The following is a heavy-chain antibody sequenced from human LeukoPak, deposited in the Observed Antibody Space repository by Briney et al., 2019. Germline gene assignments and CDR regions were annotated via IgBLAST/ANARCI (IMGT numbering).Heavy chain of an antibody. V-gene: IGHV3-7*01. J-gene: IGHJ4*02. CDR3: TTGQTDSRYYFDS. CDR1: GFTFSSYW. Sequence: GGSLRLSCAASGFTFSSYWMSWVRQAPGKGLEWVANIKQDGSEKYYVDSVKGRFTISRDNAKNTLYLQMESLRAEDTAVYYCTTGQTDSRYYFDSWGQGTLVTVSS. CDR2: IKQDGSEK. D-gene: IGHD1-14*01.